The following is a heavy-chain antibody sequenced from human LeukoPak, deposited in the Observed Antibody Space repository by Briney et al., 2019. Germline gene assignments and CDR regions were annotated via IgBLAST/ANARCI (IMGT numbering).Heavy chain of an antibody. J-gene: IGHJ4*02. CDR2: MKQRGSEK. CDR3: ARDAAVAANFDY. V-gene: IGHV3-7*01. CDR1: GFTFSTYW. D-gene: IGHD6-19*01. Sequence: GGSLRLSCAGSGFTFSTYWMSWVRQAPGKGLEWVAYMKQRGSEKYYVDSVKGRFTISRDNAKNSLYLQMNSLRAEDTAVYYCARDAAVAANFDYWGQGTLVTVSS.